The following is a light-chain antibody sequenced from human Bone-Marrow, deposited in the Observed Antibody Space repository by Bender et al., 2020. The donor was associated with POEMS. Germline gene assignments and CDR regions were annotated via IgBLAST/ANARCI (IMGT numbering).Light chain of an antibody. CDR1: ALPQQY. CDR3: QSADSSDTYVV. Sequence: SYELTQPPSVSVSPGQTARITCSGDALPQQYAYWYQQRQGQAPVLLIFNDSERPSGIPERFSGSSSGTTVTLTISGVQAEDEADYYCQSADSSDTYVVFGAGTKLTVL. CDR2: NDS. V-gene: IGLV3-25*03. J-gene: IGLJ2*01.